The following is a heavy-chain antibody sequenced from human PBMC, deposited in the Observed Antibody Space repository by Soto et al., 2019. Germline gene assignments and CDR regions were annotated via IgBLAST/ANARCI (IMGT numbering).Heavy chain of an antibody. CDR2: IYFSGRN. V-gene: IGHV4-39*07. Sequence: PSETLSFTCSVSGGSISSHSHYWGWIRQPPGKGLEWIGSIYFSGRNYYNPSLKSRVTISVDTSKNQFSLKLSSVTAADTAVYYCARLRAKRGYSYGKQGYWGQGTLVTVSS. D-gene: IGHD5-18*01. J-gene: IGHJ4*02. CDR3: ARLRAKRGYSYGKQGY. CDR1: GGSISSHSHY.